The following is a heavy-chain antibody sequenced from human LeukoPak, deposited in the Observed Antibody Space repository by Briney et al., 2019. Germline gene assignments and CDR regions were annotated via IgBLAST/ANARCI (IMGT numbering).Heavy chain of an antibody. CDR2: IRHDGSNE. V-gene: IGHV3-30*02. J-gene: IGHJ3*02. CDR3: AKGPERWLQLGAFDI. Sequence: PGGSLRLSCVASGFTFSNSDMHWVRQAPGKGLEWVAFIRHDGSNEYHADSVKGRFTISRDNSKNTLYLQMNSLRVDDTAVYYCAKGPERWLQLGAFDIWGQGTMVTVSS. CDR1: GFTFSNSD. D-gene: IGHD5-24*01.